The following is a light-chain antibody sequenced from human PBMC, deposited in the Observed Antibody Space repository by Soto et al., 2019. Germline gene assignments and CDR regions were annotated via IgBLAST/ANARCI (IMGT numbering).Light chain of an antibody. V-gene: IGLV1-47*01. CDR3: CSLTTSHTYV. CDR2: GNN. J-gene: IGLJ1*01. Sequence: QSVLTQPPSASGTPGQTVTISCSGSRTNIGTNYVYWYQQFPGTAPKLLIFGNNKRPSGVPERFSASKSGTSASLAISGLRSEDEAEYYCCSLTTSHTYVFGSGTKVTVL. CDR1: RTNIGTNY.